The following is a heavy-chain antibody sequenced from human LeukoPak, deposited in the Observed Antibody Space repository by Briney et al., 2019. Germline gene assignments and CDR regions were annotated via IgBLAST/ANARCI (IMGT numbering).Heavy chain of an antibody. Sequence: PSETLSLTCTVSGGSISSSNYYWGWIRQPPGKGLEWIGSIFYSGSTYYNPSLKSRVTISVDTSKNQFSLKLNSVTAADTAVYYCARQRADYGDYTHWGQGTLVTVSS. J-gene: IGHJ4*02. V-gene: IGHV4-39*01. CDR1: GGSISSSNYY. CDR3: ARQRADYGDYTH. D-gene: IGHD4-17*01. CDR2: IFYSGST.